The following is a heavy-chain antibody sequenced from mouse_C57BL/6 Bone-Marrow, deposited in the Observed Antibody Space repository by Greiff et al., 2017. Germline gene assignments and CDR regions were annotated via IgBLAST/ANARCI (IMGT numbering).Heavy chain of an antibody. CDR1: GYTFTDYY. CDR3: ARGDGYYVYYFDY. J-gene: IGHJ2*01. Sequence: VQLQQSGPVLVKPGASVKMSCKASGYTFTDYYMNWVKQSHGKSLEWIGVINPYNGGTSYNQKFKGKATLTVDKSARKAYMELNSLTSEDSAVYYCARGDGYYVYYFDYWGQGTTLTVSS. CDR2: INPYNGGT. V-gene: IGHV1-19*01. D-gene: IGHD2-3*01.